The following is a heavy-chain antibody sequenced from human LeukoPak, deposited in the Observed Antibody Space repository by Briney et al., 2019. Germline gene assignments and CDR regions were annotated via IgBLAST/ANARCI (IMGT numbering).Heavy chain of an antibody. V-gene: IGHV4-59*01. CDR3: ARGWNYGDY. Sequence: SETLSLTCAVYGGSFSGYYWSWIRQPPGKGLEWIGYVSYTGDASQNPSLRGRVTMSVDTSNNQVSLELSSVTAADTAVYYCARGWNYGDYWGQGTLVTVSS. J-gene: IGHJ4*02. CDR2: VSYTGDA. D-gene: IGHD3-3*01. CDR1: GGSFSGYY.